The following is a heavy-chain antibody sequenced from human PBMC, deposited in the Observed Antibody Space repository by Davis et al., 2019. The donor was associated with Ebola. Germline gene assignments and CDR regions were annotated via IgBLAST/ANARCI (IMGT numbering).Heavy chain of an antibody. CDR3: ARGIEV. CDR2: ISYDGSNK. D-gene: IGHD2-15*01. CDR1: GFTFSSYA. Sequence: PGGSLRLSCAASGFTFSSYAMHWVRQAPGKGLEWVAVISYDGSNKYYADSVKGRFTISRDNSKNTLYLQMNSLRAEDTAVYYCARGIEVWGQGTTVTVSS. V-gene: IGHV3-30-3*01. J-gene: IGHJ6*02.